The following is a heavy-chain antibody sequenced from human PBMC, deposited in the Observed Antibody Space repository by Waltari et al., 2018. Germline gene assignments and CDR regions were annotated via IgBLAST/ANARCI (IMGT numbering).Heavy chain of an antibody. CDR3: ARVVTGLVEDDY. Sequence: QVQLLQSGAEVKPPGSSVHASSQPSGGTFSSHAITRLRQAPGQGLEWMGRIIPIFGTANYAQKFQGRVTITADKSTSTAYMELSSLRSEDTAVYYCARVVTGLVEDDYWGQGTLVTVSS. V-gene: IGHV1-69*08. J-gene: IGHJ4*02. CDR1: GGTFSSHA. CDR2: IIPIFGTA. D-gene: IGHD2-21*02.